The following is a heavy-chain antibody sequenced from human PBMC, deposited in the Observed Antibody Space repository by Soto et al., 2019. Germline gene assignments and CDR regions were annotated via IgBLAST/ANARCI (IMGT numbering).Heavy chain of an antibody. D-gene: IGHD1-7*01. CDR1: GFTFDDYA. CDR3: AKDGGTGTTSSYYYGMDG. V-gene: IGHV3-9*01. J-gene: IGHJ6*02. Sequence: EVQLVESGGGLVQPGRSLRLSCAASGFTFDDYAMHWVRQAPGKGLEWFSGISWNSGSIGYADSVKGRFTISRDNAKNSLYLQMNSLRAEDTALYYCAKDGGTGTTSSYYYGMDGWSQGTTVTVSS. CDR2: ISWNSGSI.